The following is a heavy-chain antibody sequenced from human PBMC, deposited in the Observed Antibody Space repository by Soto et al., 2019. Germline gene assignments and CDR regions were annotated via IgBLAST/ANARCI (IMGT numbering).Heavy chain of an antibody. CDR1: SASISSEQR. J-gene: IGHJ4*02. V-gene: IGHV4-4*02. CDR2: IHHSEST. Sequence: PSETLSLTCAVSSASISSEQRWSWVRQPPGKGLEWIGEIHHSESTNNNPSLKSRVTMSVDKSKNQFSLNLSSVTAADTAVYYCARSFGWYAIDQWGQGTLVTVS. D-gene: IGHD6-19*01. CDR3: ARSFGWYAIDQ.